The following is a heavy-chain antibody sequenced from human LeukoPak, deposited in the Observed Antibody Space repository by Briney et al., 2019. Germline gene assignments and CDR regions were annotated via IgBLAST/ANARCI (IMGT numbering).Heavy chain of an antibody. CDR3: AKEREVVPAAIDY. D-gene: IGHD2-2*01. Sequence: GGSLRLSCAASGFTFSSYAMSWVRPAPGEGLEGGSAISGSGGSTYYADSVKGRFTISRDNSKNTLYLQMNSLRAEDTAVYYCAKEREVVPAAIDYWGQGTLVTVSS. CDR1: GFTFSSYA. J-gene: IGHJ4*02. V-gene: IGHV3-23*01. CDR2: ISGSGGST.